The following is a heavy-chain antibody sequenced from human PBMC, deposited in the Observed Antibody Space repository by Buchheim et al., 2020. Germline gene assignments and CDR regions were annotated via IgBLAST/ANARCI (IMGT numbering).Heavy chain of an antibody. J-gene: IGHJ6*02. V-gene: IGHV3-23*04. CDR2: ISGSGGST. CDR3: AKDPHRQPAAIHWGYYYYGMDV. Sequence: VQLVESGGGVVQPGRSLRLSCAASGFTFSSYAMSWVRQAPGKGLEWVSTISGSGGSTYYADSVKGRFTISRDNSKNTLYLQMNSLRAEDTAVYYCAKDPHRQPAAIHWGYYYYGMDVWGQGTT. D-gene: IGHD2-2*02. CDR1: GFTFSSYA.